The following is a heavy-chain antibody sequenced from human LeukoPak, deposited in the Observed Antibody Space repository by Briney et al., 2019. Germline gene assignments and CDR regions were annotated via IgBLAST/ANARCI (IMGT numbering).Heavy chain of an antibody. CDR2: IGTDADT. J-gene: IGHJ2*01. CDR1: GFTFSRYD. D-gene: IGHD6-25*01. V-gene: IGHV3-13*01. CDR3: ARDGATAAALAANWYFDL. Sequence: GGSLRLSCVASGFTFSRYDMHWLRQATGKSLEWVSAIGTDADTFYPDSVKGRFTISRDKAKNSVYLQMNSLEAGDTAVYYCARDGATAAALAANWYFDLWGRGTLVTVSS.